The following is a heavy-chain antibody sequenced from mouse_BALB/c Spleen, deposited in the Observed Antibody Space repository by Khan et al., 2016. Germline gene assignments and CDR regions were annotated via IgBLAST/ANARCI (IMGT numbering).Heavy chain of an antibody. D-gene: IGHD2-4*01. Sequence: EVQLQESGPGLVKPSQSLSLTCSVTGYSITSGYYWNWIRQFPGNKLEWMGYISYDGSNNYNPSLKNRISITRDTSKNQFFLKLNSVTSEDTSTYYCVTLRLVYAMDDWGQGTSVTVSS. CDR1: GYSITSGYY. J-gene: IGHJ4*01. V-gene: IGHV3-6*02. CDR2: ISYDGSN. CDR3: VTLRLVYAMDD.